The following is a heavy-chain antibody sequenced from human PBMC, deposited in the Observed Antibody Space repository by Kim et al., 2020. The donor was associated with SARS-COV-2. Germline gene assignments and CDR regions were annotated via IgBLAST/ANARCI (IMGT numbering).Heavy chain of an antibody. V-gene: IGHV4-31*03. D-gene: IGHD3-10*01. CDR1: GGSISSGGYY. J-gene: IGHJ3*02. Sequence: SETLSLTCTVSGGSISSGGYYWSWIRQHPGKGLEWIGYIYYSGSTYYNPSLKSRVTISVDTSKNQFSLKLSSVTAADTAVYYCARVNTMVRGVMVAGAFDIWGQGTMVTVSS. CDR2: IYYSGST. CDR3: ARVNTMVRGVMVAGAFDI.